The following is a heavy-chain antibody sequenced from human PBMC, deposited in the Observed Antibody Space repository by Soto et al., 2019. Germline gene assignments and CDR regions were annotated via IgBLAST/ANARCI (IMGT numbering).Heavy chain of an antibody. Sequence: ASVKVSCKASGYTFTSYGISWVRQAPGQGLEWMGWISAYNGNTNYAQKLQGRVTMTTDTSTSTAYMELRSLRSDDTAVYSCASPLSPSYDSSDYNDAFDIWGQGTMVTVSS. V-gene: IGHV1-18*01. CDR1: GYTFTSYG. CDR2: ISAYNGNT. D-gene: IGHD3-22*01. J-gene: IGHJ3*02. CDR3: ASPLSPSYDSSDYNDAFDI.